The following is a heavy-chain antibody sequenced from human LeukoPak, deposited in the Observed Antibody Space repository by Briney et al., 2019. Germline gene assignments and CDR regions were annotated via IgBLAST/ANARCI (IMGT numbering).Heavy chain of an antibody. Sequence: GGSLRLSCAASGFTFSSYAMTWVRQAPGKGLEWVSAISGRGDSTYYADSVKGRFTISRDNSKNTLYLQMNSLRAEDTAVYYCAKVELRYFDWLSAGGAFDIWGQGTMVTVSS. V-gene: IGHV3-23*01. CDR3: AKVELRYFDWLSAGGAFDI. J-gene: IGHJ3*02. D-gene: IGHD3-9*01. CDR2: ISGRGDST. CDR1: GFTFSSYA.